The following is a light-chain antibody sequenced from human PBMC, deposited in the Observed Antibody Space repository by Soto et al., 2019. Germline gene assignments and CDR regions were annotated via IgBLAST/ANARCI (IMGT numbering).Light chain of an antibody. J-gene: IGLJ3*02. CDR1: SSNIGAGYD. CDR3: SSWSNSLGGWV. Sequence: QSVLTQPPSVSGAPGQRVTISCTGSSSNIGAGYDVHWYQQLPGTAPKLLIYGNSNRPSGVPDRFSGSKSGTSASLAITGLQAEDEADYFCSSWSNSLGGWVFGGGTKVTVL. CDR2: GNS. V-gene: IGLV1-40*01.